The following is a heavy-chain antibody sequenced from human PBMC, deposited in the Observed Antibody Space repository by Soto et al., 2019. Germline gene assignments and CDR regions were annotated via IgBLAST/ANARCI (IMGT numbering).Heavy chain of an antibody. J-gene: IGHJ4*02. D-gene: IGHD1-26*01. V-gene: IGHV3-33*06. CDR3: AKNWALGYFDH. Sequence: GGSLRLSCAASGFTFSYYGMHWVRQAPGKGLEWVAVIWFDGSEKYYADSVKGRFTISRDNAKNTLYLQMNSLRAEDTAVYYCAKNWALGYFDHWGQGTLVTVSS. CDR1: GFTFSYYG. CDR2: IWFDGSEK.